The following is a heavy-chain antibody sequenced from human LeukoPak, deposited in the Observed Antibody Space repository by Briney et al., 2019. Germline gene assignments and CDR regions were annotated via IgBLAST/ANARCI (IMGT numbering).Heavy chain of an antibody. CDR3: ARQYSSGWYFSFDY. J-gene: IGHJ4*02. CDR2: INHSGST. Sequence: SETLSLTCAVYGGSFSGYYWSWIRQPPGKGLEWIGEINHSGSTNYNPSLKSRVTISVDKSKNQFSLKLSSVTAADTAVYYCARQYSSGWYFSFDYWGQGTLVTVSS. CDR1: GGSFSGYY. V-gene: IGHV4-34*01. D-gene: IGHD6-19*01.